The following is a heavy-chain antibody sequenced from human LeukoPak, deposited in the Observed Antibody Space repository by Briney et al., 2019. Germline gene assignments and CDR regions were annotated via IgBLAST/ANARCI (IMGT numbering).Heavy chain of an antibody. D-gene: IGHD6-13*01. CDR3: AKVGRAAGTAREYFQH. CDR1: GFTFDDYA. V-gene: IGHV3-9*01. CDR2: ISWNSGNI. Sequence: PGGSLRLSCAASGFTFDDYAMHWVRQGPGKGLEWVSGISWNSGNIGYADSVKGRFTISRDNAKNSLYLQMNSLRAEDTALYYCAKVGRAAGTAREYFQHWGQGTLVTVSS. J-gene: IGHJ1*01.